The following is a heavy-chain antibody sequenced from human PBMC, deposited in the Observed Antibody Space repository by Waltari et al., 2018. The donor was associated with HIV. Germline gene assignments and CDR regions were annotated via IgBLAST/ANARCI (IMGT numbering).Heavy chain of an antibody. D-gene: IGHD3-10*01. Sequence: EVQVVESGGGLVQPGGSLRLSCAAPGLTSSCYELNWVRQAPGKGLEWVSYISSSGSTIYFADSVKGRFTMSRDNAKNSLYLRMNSLRAEDTAVYYCARAFMIRGTGAFDIWGQGTMVTVSS. CDR3: ARAFMIRGTGAFDI. V-gene: IGHV3-48*03. CDR1: GLTSSCYE. J-gene: IGHJ3*02. CDR2: ISSSGSTI.